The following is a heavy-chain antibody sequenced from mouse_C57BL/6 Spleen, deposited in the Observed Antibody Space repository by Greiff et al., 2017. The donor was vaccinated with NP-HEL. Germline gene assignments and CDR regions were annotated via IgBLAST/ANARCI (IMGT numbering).Heavy chain of an antibody. CDR2: IYPRSGNT. J-gene: IGHJ4*01. V-gene: IGHV1-81*01. Sequence: QVQLQQSGAELARPGASVKLSCKASGYTFTSYGISWVKQRTGQGLEWIGEIYPRSGNTYYNEKFKGKATLTADKSSSTAYMELRSLTSEDSAVYFCAGYDYDDAMDYWGQGTSVTVSS. D-gene: IGHD2-4*01. CDR3: AGYDYDDAMDY. CDR1: GYTFTSYG.